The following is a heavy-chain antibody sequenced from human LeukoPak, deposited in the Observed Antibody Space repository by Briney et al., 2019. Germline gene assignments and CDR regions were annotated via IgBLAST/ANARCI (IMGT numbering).Heavy chain of an antibody. CDR2: INPNSGGT. J-gene: IGHJ4*02. Sequence: GASVKASCKTSGYTFTGYFMHWVRQAPGQGLEWMGWINPNSGGTNYAQKFQGRVTMTRDTSISTAYMELTRLTSGDTAVYYCAQRTDGGSYSEGWGQGTLVTSSS. V-gene: IGHV1-2*02. CDR1: GYTFTGYF. CDR3: AQRTDGGSYSEG. D-gene: IGHD1-26*01.